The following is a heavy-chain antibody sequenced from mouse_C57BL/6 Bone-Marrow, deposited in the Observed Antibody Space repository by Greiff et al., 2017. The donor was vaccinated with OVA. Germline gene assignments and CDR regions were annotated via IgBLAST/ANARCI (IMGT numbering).Heavy chain of an antibody. CDR2: IDPADGAT. J-gene: IGHJ4*01. V-gene: IGHV14-3*01. CDR3: ARCYSNNYYAMDY. Sequence: VQLQQSVAELVRPGSSVKLSCTASGFTIKSTYMHWVKQRPEQGLEWIGMIDPADGATKYTPKFPGKATLTADTSSNTAYLHLSSLTSEDAAIDYYARCYSNNYYAMDYWGQGTSVTVSA. CDR1: GFTIKSTY. D-gene: IGHD2-5*01.